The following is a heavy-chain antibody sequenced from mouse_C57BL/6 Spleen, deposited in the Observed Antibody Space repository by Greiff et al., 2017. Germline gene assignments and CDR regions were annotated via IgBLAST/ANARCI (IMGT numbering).Heavy chain of an antibody. V-gene: IGHV1-50*01. CDR1: GYTFTSYW. D-gene: IGHD1-1*01. J-gene: IGHJ2*01. CDR3: ARDPYYYGSSPYFDY. CDR2: IDPSDSYT. Sequence: QVQLQQSGAELVKPGASVKLSCKASGYTFTSYWMQWVKQRPGQGLEWIGEIDPSDSYTNYNQKFKGKATLTVDTSSITAYMQLSSLTSEDAAVYYCARDPYYYGSSPYFDYWGQGTTLTVSS.